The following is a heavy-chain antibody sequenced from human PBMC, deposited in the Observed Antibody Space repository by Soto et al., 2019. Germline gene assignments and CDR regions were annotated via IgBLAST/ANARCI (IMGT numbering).Heavy chain of an antibody. Sequence: GGSLRLSCAASGSTFSSYALSWVRQAPGKGLEWVSGISSSNGNTYYADSVEGRFTISRDNSKNTLYLQMNSLRAEDTAIYYCAKSESSLYYSRGWGQETLVTVSS. V-gene: IGHV3-23*01. CDR2: ISSSNGNT. D-gene: IGHD1-26*01. J-gene: IGHJ4*02. CDR1: GSTFSSYA. CDR3: AKSESSLYYSRG.